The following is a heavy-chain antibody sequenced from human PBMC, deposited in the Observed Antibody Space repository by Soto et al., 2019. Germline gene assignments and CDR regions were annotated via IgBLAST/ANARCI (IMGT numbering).Heavy chain of an antibody. D-gene: IGHD3-9*01. CDR1: GFTFSSSW. CDR2: IKQDGSEK. Sequence: EVQLVESGGGWVQPGGSLRLSCAASGFTFSSSWMSWVRQAPGKGLERVANIKQDGSEKYYVDSVKGRFTISRDNAKTSLYLQMTSLRAEDTAVYYCAGAYYDSLTGYYPFDYWGQGTLVTVSS. V-gene: IGHV3-7*04. CDR3: AGAYYDSLTGYYPFDY. J-gene: IGHJ4*02.